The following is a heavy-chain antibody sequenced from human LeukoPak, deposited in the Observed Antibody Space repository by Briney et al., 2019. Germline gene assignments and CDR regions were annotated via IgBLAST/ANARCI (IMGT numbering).Heavy chain of an antibody. D-gene: IGHD2-15*01. Sequence: GGSLRLSCAASGFIFNSYGMHWVRQAPGKGLEWVAVIWYDGSNKYYADSVKGRFTISRDSSKNTLYLQMNSLRAEDTAVYCCARACSGGSCYSTQDYWGQGTLVTVSS. J-gene: IGHJ4*02. CDR1: GFIFNSYG. CDR2: IWYDGSNK. V-gene: IGHV3-33*01. CDR3: ARACSGGSCYSTQDY.